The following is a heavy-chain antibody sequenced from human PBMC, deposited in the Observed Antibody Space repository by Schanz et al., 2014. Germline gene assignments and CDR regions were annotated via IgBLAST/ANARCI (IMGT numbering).Heavy chain of an antibody. Sequence: EVQLAESGGGLVQPGGSLRLSCAASTFTFSSDWMSWVRQAPGKGLEWVANIKEDGSVKDYVDSVKGRFTISGDSSKYTVYLQMNSLRAEDTAVYYCAKGRFGELSAFDIWGQGTMXTVSS. J-gene: IGHJ3*02. CDR2: IKEDGSVK. CDR1: TFTFSSDW. CDR3: AKGRFGELSAFDI. V-gene: IGHV3-7*05. D-gene: IGHD3-10*01.